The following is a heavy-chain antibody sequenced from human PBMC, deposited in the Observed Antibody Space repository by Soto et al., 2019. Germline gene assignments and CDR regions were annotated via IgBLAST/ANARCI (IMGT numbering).Heavy chain of an antibody. D-gene: IGHD4-17*01. CDR1: GGSISSGTYY. V-gene: IGHV4-31*03. CDR2: IYYSGNT. CDR3: ARGDYGDVFDI. J-gene: IGHJ3*02. Sequence: QVQLQESGPGLVKPSQTLSLTCTVSGGSISSGTYYWSWIRHHPGKGLEWIGYIYYSGNTYYNPSLKSRVTISVDTSKNQFSLKLSSVTAADTAVYYCARGDYGDVFDIWGQGTRVTVSS.